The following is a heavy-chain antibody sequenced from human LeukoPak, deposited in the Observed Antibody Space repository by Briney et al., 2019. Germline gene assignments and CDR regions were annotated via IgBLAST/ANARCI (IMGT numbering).Heavy chain of an antibody. D-gene: IGHD1-7*01. CDR1: GFTYSRYA. J-gene: IGHJ4*02. Sequence: GGSLRVSRVVSGFTYSRYAMSWVRQAPGKGLEWVSAIDGSGGNTFYADSVKGRFTISRDNSKNTLFLHMNSLRAEDTAVYFCARDSSVRYGTTNWGQGNLVTVSS. CDR2: IDGSGGNT. CDR3: ARDSSVRYGTTN. V-gene: IGHV3-23*01.